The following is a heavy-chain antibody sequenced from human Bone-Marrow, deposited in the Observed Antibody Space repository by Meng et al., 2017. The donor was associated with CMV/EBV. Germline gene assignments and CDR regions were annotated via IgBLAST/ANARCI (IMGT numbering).Heavy chain of an antibody. D-gene: IGHD2-21*02. Sequence: GESLKISCAASGLTVGDTYMSWVRQAPGKGLEWVSVIYSGGSTYYADSVKGRFTISRDNSKNPLYLQMNSLTTEDPALYYCARGGGAFCGGDCSRTLDYWGQGTLVTVSS. V-gene: IGHV3-66*02. CDR3: ARGGGAFCGGDCSRTLDY. J-gene: IGHJ4*02. CDR1: GLTVGDTY. CDR2: IYSGGST.